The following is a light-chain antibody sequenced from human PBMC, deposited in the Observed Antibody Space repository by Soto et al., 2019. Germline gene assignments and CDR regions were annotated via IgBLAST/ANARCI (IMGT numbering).Light chain of an antibody. J-gene: IGKJ5*01. CDR3: QKYGSSPLIT. V-gene: IGKV3-20*01. CDR2: GAS. CDR1: QSVSSSY. Sequence: EIVLTQSPGTLSLSPGERATLSCRASQSVSSSYLAWYQQKPGQAPRLLIYGASSRATGIPDRFSGSGSGTAFTLTISRLEPEDLAVYYCQKYGSSPLITFGQGTRLEIK.